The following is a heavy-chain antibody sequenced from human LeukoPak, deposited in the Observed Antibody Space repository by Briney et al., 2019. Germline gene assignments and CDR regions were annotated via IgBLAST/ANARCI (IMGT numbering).Heavy chain of an antibody. CDR3: ARRSAAGTLYYFDY. D-gene: IGHD6-13*01. V-gene: IGHV7-4-1*02. Sequence: ASVKVSCKASGGTFSSYAISWVRQAPGQGLEWMGWINTNTGNPTYAQGFTGRFVFSLDTSVSTAYLQISSLKAEDTAVYYCARRSAAGTLYYFDYWGQGTLVTVSS. CDR2: INTNTGNP. CDR1: GGTFSSYA. J-gene: IGHJ4*02.